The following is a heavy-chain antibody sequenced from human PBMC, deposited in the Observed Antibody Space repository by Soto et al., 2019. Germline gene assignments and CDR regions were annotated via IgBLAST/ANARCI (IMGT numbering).Heavy chain of an antibody. Sequence: GGSLRLSCAASGFTFSSYAMHWVRQAPGKGLEWVAVISYDGSNKYYADSVKGRFTISRDNSKNTLYLQMNSLRAEDTAVYYCARERMGVATILPWFVPWGQGTLVTVSS. J-gene: IGHJ5*02. CDR2: ISYDGSNK. CDR1: GFTFSSYA. CDR3: ARERMGVATILPWFVP. V-gene: IGHV3-30-3*01. D-gene: IGHD5-12*01.